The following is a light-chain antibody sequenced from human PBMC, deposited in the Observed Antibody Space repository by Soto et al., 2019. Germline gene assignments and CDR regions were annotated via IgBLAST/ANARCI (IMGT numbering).Light chain of an antibody. CDR2: GVT. V-gene: IGLV2-14*01. CDR3: SSFRDWNTLWI. J-gene: IGLJ2*01. Sequence: QSVLTQPASVSGSPGQSVTISCTGTSSDVGVYDSVSWYQQHPGKAPKLIIYGVTNRPSGVPNRFSGSKSGNTASLTVSGLQTEDEADYYCSSFRDWNTLWIFGGGTKLTVL. CDR1: SSDVGVYDS.